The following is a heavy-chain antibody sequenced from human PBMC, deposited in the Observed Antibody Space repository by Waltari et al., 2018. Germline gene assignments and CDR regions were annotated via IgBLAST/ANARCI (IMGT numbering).Heavy chain of an antibody. Sequence: QVQLQESGPGLVKPSQTLSLTCTVSGGSISSGHSYWSWIRQPPGKGLEWIGYTYYSGSTYYNPSLKSRVTISVDTSKNQFSLKLSSVTAADTAVYYCARGIVGATSDYWGQGTLVTVSS. CDR3: ARGIVGATSDY. D-gene: IGHD1-26*01. CDR2: TYYSGST. J-gene: IGHJ4*02. V-gene: IGHV4-30-4*01. CDR1: GGSISSGHSY.